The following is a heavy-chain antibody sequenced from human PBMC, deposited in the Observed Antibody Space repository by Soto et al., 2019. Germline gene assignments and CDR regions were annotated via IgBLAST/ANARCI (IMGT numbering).Heavy chain of an antibody. CDR2: INHSGST. V-gene: IGHV4-34*01. CDR3: ARRRGGAGYYYYYMDV. D-gene: IGHD3-10*01. CDR1: GGSFSGYY. J-gene: IGHJ6*03. Sequence: SETLSLTCAVYGGSFSGYYWSWIRQPPGKGLEWIGEINHSGSTNYNPSLKSRVTISVDTSKNQFSLKLSSVTAADTALYYCARRRGGAGYYYYYMDVWGKGTTVTVSS.